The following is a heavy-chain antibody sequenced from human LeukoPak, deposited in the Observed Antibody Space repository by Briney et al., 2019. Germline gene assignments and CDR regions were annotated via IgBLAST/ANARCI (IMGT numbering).Heavy chain of an antibody. CDR2: MNPNSGNT. Sequence: ASVKVSCKASGYTFTSYDINWVRQATGQGLEWMGWMNPNSGNTGHAQKFQGRVTMTRDTSITTAYMELSSLRSEHTAVYYCTRGAAAGPRNDIWGQGTVVTVSS. D-gene: IGHD6-13*01. J-gene: IGHJ3*02. CDR3: TRGAAAGPRNDI. CDR1: GYTFTSYD. V-gene: IGHV1-8*01.